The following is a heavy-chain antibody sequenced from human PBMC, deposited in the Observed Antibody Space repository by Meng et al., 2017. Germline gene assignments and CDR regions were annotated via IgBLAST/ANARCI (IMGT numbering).Heavy chain of an antibody. CDR2: INHSGST. CDR1: GGSVSGYY. Sequence: QVQRQEWGGGLFKPSETLSLTCAVYGGSVSGYYWSWIRQPPGTGLEWIGEINHSGSTNYNPSLKSRVHISVDTSKNPFSLKLSSVTAADTAVYYCARRGIAARPFYYWGQGTLVTVSS. CDR3: ARRGIAARPFYY. D-gene: IGHD6-6*01. J-gene: IGHJ4*02. V-gene: IGHV4-34*01.